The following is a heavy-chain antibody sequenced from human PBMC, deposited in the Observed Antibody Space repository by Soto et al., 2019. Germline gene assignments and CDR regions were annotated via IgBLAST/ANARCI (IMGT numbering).Heavy chain of an antibody. Sequence: GGSLRLSCAASGFTFSSYAMHWVRQAPGKGLEWVAVISYDGSNKYYADSVKGRFTISRGNSKNTLYLQMNSLRAEDTAVYYCARVPQGGSYYFDYWGQGTLVTVSS. J-gene: IGHJ4*02. CDR1: GFTFSSYA. V-gene: IGHV3-30-3*01. CDR3: ARVPQGGSYYFDY. CDR2: ISYDGSNK. D-gene: IGHD1-26*01.